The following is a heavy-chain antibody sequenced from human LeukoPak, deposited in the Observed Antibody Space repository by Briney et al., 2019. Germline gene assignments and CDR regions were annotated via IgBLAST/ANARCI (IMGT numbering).Heavy chain of an antibody. CDR3: ATPPMVRGR. V-gene: IGHV4-39*07. J-gene: IGHJ4*02. Sequence: PSETLSLTCTVSGGSISSSSYYWGWIRQPPGKGLEWIGSIYYSGSTYYNPSLKSRVTISVDTSKNQFSLKLSSVTAADTAVYYCATPPMVRGRWGQGTLVTVSS. CDR2: IYYSGST. D-gene: IGHD3-10*01. CDR1: GGSISSSSYY.